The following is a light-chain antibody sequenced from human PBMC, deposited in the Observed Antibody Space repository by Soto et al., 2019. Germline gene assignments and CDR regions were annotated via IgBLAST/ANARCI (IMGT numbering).Light chain of an antibody. CDR2: DAS. J-gene: IGKJ1*01. CDR3: QQYNSYSPWT. CDR1: QSISSW. Sequence: DIQMTQSPSTLSASVGDRVTITCRASQSISSWLAWYQQKPGKAPKLLIYDASSWESGVPSRFSGSGSGTEFTLTNSRLQPDDFATYYCQQYNSYSPWTFGQGTKVEIK. V-gene: IGKV1-5*01.